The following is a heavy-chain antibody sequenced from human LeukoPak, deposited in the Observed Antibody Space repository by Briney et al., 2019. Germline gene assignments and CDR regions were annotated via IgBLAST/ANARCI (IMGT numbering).Heavy chain of an antibody. J-gene: IGHJ4*02. Sequence: GTSLRLSCAASRFTFSRYAMSWVRQAPGKGLEWVSAVNNKGNNKYYADSVRGRFTISRDNSKNTLYLQMDSLRAEDMAVYYCAKDVRGGPIVGAGSVDYWGLGTLVTVSS. D-gene: IGHD1-26*01. CDR1: RFTFSRYA. CDR3: AKDVRGGPIVGAGSVDY. CDR2: VNNKGNNK. V-gene: IGHV3-23*05.